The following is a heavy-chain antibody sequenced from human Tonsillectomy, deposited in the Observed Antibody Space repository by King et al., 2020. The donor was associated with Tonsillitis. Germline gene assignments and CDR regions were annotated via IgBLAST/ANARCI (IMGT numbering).Heavy chain of an antibody. D-gene: IGHD1-26*01. CDR3: AIRGSPDAFDI. CDR2: IIPILGTA. CDR1: GGTLSTYS. J-gene: IGHJ3*02. V-gene: IGHV1-69*01. Sequence: VQLVESGAEVKKPGSSVKVSCKASGGTLSTYSITWVRLAPGQGLEWMGRIIPILGTANSAQKFLGRATISADESTSTGYMELSSLRSDDTAVYYCAIRGSPDAFDIWGQGTMVTVSS.